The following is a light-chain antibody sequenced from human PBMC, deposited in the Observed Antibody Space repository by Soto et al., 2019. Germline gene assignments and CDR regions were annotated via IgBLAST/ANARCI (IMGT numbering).Light chain of an antibody. V-gene: IGKV1-5*03. CDR2: KAS. CDR1: QSISSW. CDR3: QQLNSYPIT. Sequence: DIQMTHSPSTLSSSVVGRVTITCRASQSISSWLAWYQQKPGRAPKLLIYKASSLESGVPSRFSGSGSGTDFTLTISSLQPEDFATYYCQQLNSYPITFGQGTRLEIK. J-gene: IGKJ5*01.